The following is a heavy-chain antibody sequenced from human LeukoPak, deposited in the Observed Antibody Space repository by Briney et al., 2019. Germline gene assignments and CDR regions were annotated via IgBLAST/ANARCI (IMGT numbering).Heavy chain of an antibody. CDR3: ARLGTAMVTSIDY. Sequence: SETLSLTCAVYGGSFSGFYWSWIRQPPGKGLEWLGEITHSGGSNYNPSLKSRVTISVDTSKNQFSLNLTSVTAAETAVYYCARLGTAMVTSIDYWGQGNLVTVSS. D-gene: IGHD5-18*01. V-gene: IGHV4-34*01. J-gene: IGHJ4*02. CDR2: ITHSGGS. CDR1: GGSFSGFY.